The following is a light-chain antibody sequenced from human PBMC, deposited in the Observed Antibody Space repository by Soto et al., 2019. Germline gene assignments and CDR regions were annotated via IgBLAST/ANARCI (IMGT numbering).Light chain of an antibody. V-gene: IGKV1-5*01. Sequence: DIQMTQSPSTLSASVGDRVTITCRASQSISSWLAWYQQKPGKAPKLLIYDASILESGVPSRFSGSGSGTEFTLTISSLQPDDFATYYCQQSYTFGQGTKVDIK. CDR2: DAS. CDR1: QSISSW. CDR3: QQSYT. J-gene: IGKJ2*01.